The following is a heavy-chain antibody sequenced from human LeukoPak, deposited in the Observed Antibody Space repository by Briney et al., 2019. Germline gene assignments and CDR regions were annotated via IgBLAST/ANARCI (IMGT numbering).Heavy chain of an antibody. CDR1: GYSISSGYY. V-gene: IGHV4-38-2*02. CDR3: ARDEGTTLVFDY. J-gene: IGHJ4*02. CDR2: IYQSGST. D-gene: IGHD1-1*01. Sequence: KASETLSLTCSVSGYSISSGYYWGWIRQPPGKGLEWIGSIYQSGSTYYNPSLKSRVTISVDTSKNQFSLKLSPVTAADTAVFYCARDEGTTLVFDYWGQGTLVTVSS.